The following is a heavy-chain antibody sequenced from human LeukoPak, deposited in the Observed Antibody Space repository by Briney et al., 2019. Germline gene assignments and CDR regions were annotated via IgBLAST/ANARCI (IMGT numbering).Heavy chain of an antibody. J-gene: IGHJ4*02. CDR1: GYTFTSYD. CDR2: MNPNRGNT. Sequence: GASVKVSCKASGYTFTSYDINWVRQATGQGLEWMGWMNPNRGNTGYAQKFQGRVTMTRNTSISTAYMELSSLRSEDTAVYYCARSGRLLLWFGELLSGAPYCDYWGQGTLVTVSS. D-gene: IGHD3-10*01. CDR3: ARSGRLLLWFGELLSGAPYCDY. V-gene: IGHV1-8*01.